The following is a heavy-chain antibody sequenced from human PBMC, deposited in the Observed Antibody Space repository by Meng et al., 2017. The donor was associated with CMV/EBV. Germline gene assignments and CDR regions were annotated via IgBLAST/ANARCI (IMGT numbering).Heavy chain of an antibody. J-gene: IGHJ6*02. Sequence: GESLKISCAASGFTFSSYSMDWVRQAPGKGPEWVSSISSSSSYIYYADSVKGRFTISRDNAKNSLYLQMNSLRAEDTAVYYCANLVVPAANPSYYYYGMDVWGQGTTVTVSS. CDR1: GFTFSSYS. CDR3: ANLVVPAANPSYYYYGMDV. D-gene: IGHD2-2*01. CDR2: ISSSSSYI. V-gene: IGHV3-21*01.